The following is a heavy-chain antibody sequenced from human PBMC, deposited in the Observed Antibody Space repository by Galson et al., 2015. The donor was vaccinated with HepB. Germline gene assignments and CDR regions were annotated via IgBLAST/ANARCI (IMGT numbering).Heavy chain of an antibody. CDR3: ARVSEGPYDSSGGSDI. CDR1: GFTFSSYA. CDR2: ISYDGSNK. V-gene: IGHV3-30*04. Sequence: SLRLSCAASGFTFSSYAMHWVRQAPGKGLEWVAVISYDGSNKYYADSVKGRFTISRDNSKNTLYLQMNSLRAEDTAVYYCARVSEGPYDSSGGSDIWGQGTMVTVSS. J-gene: IGHJ3*02. D-gene: IGHD3-22*01.